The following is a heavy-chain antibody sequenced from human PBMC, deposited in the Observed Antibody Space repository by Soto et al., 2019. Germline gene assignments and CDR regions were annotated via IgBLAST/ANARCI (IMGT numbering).Heavy chain of an antibody. CDR1: GFTFISYA. D-gene: IGHD6-6*01. V-gene: IGHV3-23*01. CDR3: AKLSHSDSSAVYY. CDR2: ISGTDDST. J-gene: IGHJ4*02. Sequence: PGGSLRLSCAASGFTFISYAISWVRQSPGKGLEWVSSISGTDDSTYYGGSVKGRFTISRDTSKNTLYLQMNSLRAEDTAVYYCAKLSHSDSSAVYYWGQGTLVTV.